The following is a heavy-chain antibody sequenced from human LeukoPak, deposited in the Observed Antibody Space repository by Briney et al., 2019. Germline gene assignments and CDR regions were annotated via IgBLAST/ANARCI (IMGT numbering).Heavy chain of an antibody. D-gene: IGHD5-12*01. CDR2: ISGSGGSA. Sequence: PGGSLRLSCAASGFTFSSYGMSWVRQAPGKGLDWVSAISGSGGSANYADSVTGRFTISRDNSKDTLYLQMNSLRAEDTAVYYCAKDGYSGYDGYYFDYWGQGTLVTVSS. J-gene: IGHJ4*02. CDR1: GFTFSSYG. V-gene: IGHV3-23*01. CDR3: AKDGYSGYDGYYFDY.